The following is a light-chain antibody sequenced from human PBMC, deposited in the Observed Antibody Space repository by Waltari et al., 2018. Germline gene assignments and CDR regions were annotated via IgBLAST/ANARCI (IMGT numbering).Light chain of an antibody. CDR3: CSFAGGNNFEVI. V-gene: IGLV2-23*02. CDR1: SSNVENYNL. J-gene: IGLJ2*01. CDR2: EVS. Sequence: QSALTQPASVSGSPGQSITISCTGTSSNVENYNLVSWYQHHPGKAPKLLIYEVSKRPAGISNRFSGSTSGNTASLTISGLQAEDGSDYYCCSFAGGNNFEVIFGGGTRLTVL.